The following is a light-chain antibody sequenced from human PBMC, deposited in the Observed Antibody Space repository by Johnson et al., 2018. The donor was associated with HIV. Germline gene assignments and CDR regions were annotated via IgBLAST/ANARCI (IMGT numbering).Light chain of an antibody. CDR3: GTWDSRLNVYL. V-gene: IGLV1-51*01. Sequence: QSVLTQPPSVSAAPGQNVNISCSGGSSNIGTNYVSWYQQLPGRAPKLLIYDNNKRPSGIPARFSGSQSGTSAPLGITGLQPGDEADYYCGTWDSRLNVYLFGPGTKVTVL. J-gene: IGLJ1*01. CDR2: DNN. CDR1: SSNIGTNY.